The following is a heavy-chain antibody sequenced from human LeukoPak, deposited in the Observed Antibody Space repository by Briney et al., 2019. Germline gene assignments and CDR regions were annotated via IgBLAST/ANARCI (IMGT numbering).Heavy chain of an antibody. V-gene: IGHV4-61*09. J-gene: IGHJ4*02. D-gene: IGHD3-16*02. CDR1: GGSISSGSYY. Sequence: SETLSLTCTVSGGSISSGSYYWSWIRQPAGKGLEWIGHIYSNGSTNYNPSLKSRVTISVDKSKNQFSLELSSVTAADTAVYYCARGGDYIWGTYRPFDYWGQGTLVTVSS. CDR3: ARGGDYIWGTYRPFDY. CDR2: IYSNGST.